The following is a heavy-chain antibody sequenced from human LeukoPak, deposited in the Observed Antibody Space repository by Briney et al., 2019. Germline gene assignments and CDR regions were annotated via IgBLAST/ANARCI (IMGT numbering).Heavy chain of an antibody. CDR1: GYTFTSYD. CDR3: AVYGLNDAFDI. V-gene: IGHV1-8*03. CDR2: MNPNSGNT. J-gene: IGHJ3*02. D-gene: IGHD3-16*01. Sequence: GASVKVPCKASGYTFTSYDINWVRQATGQGLEWMGWMNPNSGNTGYAQKFQGRVTITRNTSISTAYMELSSLRSEDTTVYYCAVYGLNDAFDIWGQGTMVTVSS.